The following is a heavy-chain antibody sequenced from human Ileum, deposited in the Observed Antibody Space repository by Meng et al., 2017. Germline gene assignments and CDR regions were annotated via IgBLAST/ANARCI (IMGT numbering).Heavy chain of an antibody. Sequence: QVQLQESGPGLVKPSQTLSLTCSVSNGSLTNVNNYWNWIRQAPGQALKQIGYIYYDGSSYATPSLKSRVTMSIDTSTNQFSLRLDSVTAADTAVYYCAREFYVDTAMVIDSWGPGALVTVSS. CDR2: IYYDGSS. D-gene: IGHD5-18*01. CDR3: AREFYVDTAMVIDS. CDR1: NGSLTNVNNY. J-gene: IGHJ4*02. V-gene: IGHV4-30-4*01.